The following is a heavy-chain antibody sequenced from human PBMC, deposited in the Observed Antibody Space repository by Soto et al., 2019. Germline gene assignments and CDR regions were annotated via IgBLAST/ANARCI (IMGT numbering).Heavy chain of an antibody. CDR2: INPNSGGT. CDR3: ARVSDDYVWGSYDI. Sequence: ASVKVSCKASGYTFTGYYMHWVRQAPGQGLEWLGWINPNSGGTNYAQKFQGWVTMTRDTSISTAYMELSRLRSDDTAVYYCARVSDDYVWGSYDIWGQGTMVTVSS. V-gene: IGHV1-2*04. J-gene: IGHJ3*02. CDR1: GYTFTGYY. D-gene: IGHD3-16*01.